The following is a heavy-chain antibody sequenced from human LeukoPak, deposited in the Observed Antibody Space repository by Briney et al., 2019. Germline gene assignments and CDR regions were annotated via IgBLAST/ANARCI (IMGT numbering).Heavy chain of an antibody. V-gene: IGHV3-30-3*01. CDR2: ISYDGSNK. D-gene: IGHD2-2*01. Sequence: PGGSLRLSCAASGFTFSSYAMHWVRQAPGKGLEWVAVISYDGSNKYYADSVKGRFTISRDNSKNTLYLQMNSLRAEDTAVYYCARDTESCSSTSCYYGSHFDYWGQGTLVTVSS. J-gene: IGHJ4*02. CDR3: ARDTESCSSTSCYYGSHFDY. CDR1: GFTFSSYA.